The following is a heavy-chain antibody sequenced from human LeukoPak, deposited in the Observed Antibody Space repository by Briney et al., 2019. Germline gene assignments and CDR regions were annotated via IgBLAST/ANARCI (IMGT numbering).Heavy chain of an antibody. CDR1: GYSISSGYY. J-gene: IGHJ4*02. Sequence: SETLSLTCTVSGYSISSGYYWGWIRQPPGKGLEWIGSIYHSGSTYYNPSLKSRVTISVDTSKNQFSLKLSSVTAADTAVYYCASGYSSGLDYWGQGTLVTVSS. CDR2: IYHSGST. V-gene: IGHV4-38-2*02. CDR3: ASGYSSGLDY. D-gene: IGHD6-19*01.